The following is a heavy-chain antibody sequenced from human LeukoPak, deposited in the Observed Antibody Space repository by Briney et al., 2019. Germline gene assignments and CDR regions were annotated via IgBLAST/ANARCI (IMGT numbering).Heavy chain of an antibody. CDR2: IWYDGSNK. CDR1: GFTFSSYG. CDR3: ARDRTIGYSYGYFDY. Sequence: GRSLRLSCAASGFTFSSYGMHWVRQAPGKGLEWVAVIWYDGSNKYYADSVKGRFTISRDNSKNTLYLQMNSLRAEDTAVYYCARDRTIGYSYGYFDYWGQGTLVTVSS. D-gene: IGHD5-18*01. V-gene: IGHV3-33*01. J-gene: IGHJ4*02.